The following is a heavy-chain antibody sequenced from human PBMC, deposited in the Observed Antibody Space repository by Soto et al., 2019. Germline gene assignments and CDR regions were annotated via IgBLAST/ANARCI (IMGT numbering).Heavy chain of an antibody. CDR1: GGSITSSSYY. V-gene: IGHV4-39*01. J-gene: IGHJ4*02. CDR3: MLGSGWKDFDY. Sequence: SETLSLTCTVSGGSITSSSYYWGWIRQPPGKGLEWIGNIYYSGSTYYNPSLKSRVTISVDTSKNQFSLKLRSVTAADTAVYYCMLGSGWKDFDYWGQGTLVT. D-gene: IGHD3-22*01. CDR2: IYYSGST.